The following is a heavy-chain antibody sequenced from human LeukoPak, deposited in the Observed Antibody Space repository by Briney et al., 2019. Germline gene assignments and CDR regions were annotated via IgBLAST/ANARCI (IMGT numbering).Heavy chain of an antibody. CDR2: IYSGGST. J-gene: IGHJ4*02. D-gene: IGHD3-10*01. V-gene: IGHV3-53*01. CDR1: GFTVSSNY. Sequence: GGSLRLSCAASGFTVSSNYMSWVRQAPGKGLEWVSVIYSGGSTYYADSVKGRFTISGDNSKNTLYLQMNSLRAEDTAVYYCARDTAYYYGSGSYDWGQGTLVTVSS. CDR3: ARDTAYYYGSGSYD.